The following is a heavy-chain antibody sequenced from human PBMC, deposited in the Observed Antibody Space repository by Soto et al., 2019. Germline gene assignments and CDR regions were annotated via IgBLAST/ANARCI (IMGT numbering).Heavy chain of an antibody. CDR1: GFTFNDYA. J-gene: IGHJ4*02. D-gene: IGHD3-16*02. CDR3: VKASRRQWQILVIFDS. CDR2: ISWFSGTE. V-gene: IGHV3-9*01. Sequence: EVQLVEFGGGLVQPGRSLRLSCVGSGFTFNDYAMHWVRQAPGKGLEWVAGISWFSGTEGYADSVRGRFTISRDDANNSLFLQMDRLTPEDTAVYYCVKASRRQWQILVIFDSWGRGTLVTVSS.